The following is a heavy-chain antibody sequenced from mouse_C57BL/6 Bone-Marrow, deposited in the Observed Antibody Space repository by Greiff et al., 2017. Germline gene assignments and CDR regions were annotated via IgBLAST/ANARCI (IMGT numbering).Heavy chain of an antibody. Sequence: QVQLKQPGAELVRPGSSVKLSCKASGYTFTSYWMDWVKQRPGQGLEWIGNIYPSDSETHYNQKFKDKATLTVDKSSSTAYMQLSSLTSEDSAVYYCARGRYYGSSYYYAMDYWGQGTSVTVSS. D-gene: IGHD1-1*01. V-gene: IGHV1-61*01. CDR1: GYTFTSYW. J-gene: IGHJ4*01. CDR3: ARGRYYGSSYYYAMDY. CDR2: IYPSDSET.